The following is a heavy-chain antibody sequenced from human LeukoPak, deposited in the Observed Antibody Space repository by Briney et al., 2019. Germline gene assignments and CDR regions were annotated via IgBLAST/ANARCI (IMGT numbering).Heavy chain of an antibody. V-gene: IGHV5-51*01. Sequence: GASLKISCKGSGSSFTSYRNGWVRQMPGKGLEWMGIIYPGNSDTSYSPSFQGQVTISADKSISTAYLQWSSLKGSDTAMYYCASSSHYYYYMDVWGKGTTVTVSS. CDR1: GSSFTSYR. D-gene: IGHD2-2*01. J-gene: IGHJ6*03. CDR3: ASSSHYYYYMDV. CDR2: IYPGNSDT.